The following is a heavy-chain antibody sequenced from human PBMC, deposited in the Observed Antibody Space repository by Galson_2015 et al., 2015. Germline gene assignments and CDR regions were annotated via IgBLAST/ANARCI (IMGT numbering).Heavy chain of an antibody. CDR3: AGFYGSGSHTWFDP. J-gene: IGHJ5*02. D-gene: IGHD3-10*01. CDR1: GGSFSNYY. Sequence: ETLSLTCSVSGGSFSNYYWSWIRQPPGKGLEWLGHISNSGTSNYKPSLKRRAPISLDTSQNQFSLKLSSVTAADTAVYFCAGFYGSGSHTWFDPWGQGTLVTVSS. V-gene: IGHV4-4*08. CDR2: ISNSGTS.